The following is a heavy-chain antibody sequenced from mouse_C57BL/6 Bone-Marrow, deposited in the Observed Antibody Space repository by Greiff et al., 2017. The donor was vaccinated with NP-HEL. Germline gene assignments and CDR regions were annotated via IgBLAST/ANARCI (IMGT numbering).Heavy chain of an antibody. Sequence: EVKVEESGGGLVKPGGSLKLSCAASGFTFSSYTMSWVRQTPEKRLEWVATISGGGGNTYYPDSVKGRFTISRDNAKNTRYLQMSSLRSEDTALYYCARNWDRFAYWGQGTLVTVSA. CDR3: ARNWDRFAY. CDR1: GFTFSSYT. V-gene: IGHV5-9*01. D-gene: IGHD4-1*01. J-gene: IGHJ3*01. CDR2: ISGGGGNT.